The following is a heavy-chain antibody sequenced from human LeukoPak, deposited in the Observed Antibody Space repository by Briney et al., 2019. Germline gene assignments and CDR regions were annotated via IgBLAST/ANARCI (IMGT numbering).Heavy chain of an antibody. CDR2: ISYDGSVK. Sequence: GGSLRLSCAASGFTFSSYSMHWVRQAPGKGLEWVAVISYDGSVKSYAESVKGRFTISRDNPKNTLFVQMNSLRDEDTGVYYCAKDRTGYDFTFDYWGQGTLVTVSS. D-gene: IGHD5-12*01. J-gene: IGHJ4*02. CDR3: AKDRTGYDFTFDY. CDR1: GFTFSSYS. V-gene: IGHV3-30*18.